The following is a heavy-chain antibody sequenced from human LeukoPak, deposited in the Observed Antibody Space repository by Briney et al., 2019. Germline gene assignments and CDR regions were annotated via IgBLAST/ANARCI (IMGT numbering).Heavy chain of an antibody. CDR2: ISAYNGNT. CDR1: GCTFTSYG. D-gene: IGHD3-22*01. Sequence: EASVKVSCKASGCTFTSYGISWVRQAPGQGLEWMGCISAYNGNTNYAQKLQGRVTMTTDTSTSTAYMELRSLRSDDTAVYYCARGTYYYDSSGYYPIDYWGQGTLVTVSS. V-gene: IGHV1-18*01. CDR3: ARGTYYYDSSGYYPIDY. J-gene: IGHJ4*02.